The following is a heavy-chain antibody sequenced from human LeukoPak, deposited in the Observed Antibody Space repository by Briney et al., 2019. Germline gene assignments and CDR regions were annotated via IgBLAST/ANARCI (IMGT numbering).Heavy chain of an antibody. CDR1: GGSISSGGYS. J-gene: IGHJ4*02. Sequence: SETLSLTCAVSGGSISSGGYSWSWIRQPPGKGLEWIGYIYHSGSTYYNPSLKSRVTISVDRSKNQFSLKLSSVTAADTAVYYCARGEMAYSYWGQGTLVTVSS. D-gene: IGHD5-24*01. V-gene: IGHV4-30-2*01. CDR2: IYHSGST. CDR3: ARGEMAYSY.